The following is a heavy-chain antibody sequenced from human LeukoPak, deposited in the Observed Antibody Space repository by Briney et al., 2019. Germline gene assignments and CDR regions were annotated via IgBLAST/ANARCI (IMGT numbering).Heavy chain of an antibody. V-gene: IGHV4-30-4*01. J-gene: IGHJ1*01. D-gene: IGHD3-10*01. CDR3: ARVGYYYGSGSYQRDIFQH. Sequence: SETLSLTCTVSGGSISSGDYYWSWIRQPPGKGLEWIGYIYYSGSTYYNPSLKSRVTISVDTSKNQFSLKLSSVTAADTAVYYCARVGYYYGSGSYQRDIFQHWGQGTLVTVSS. CDR2: IYYSGST. CDR1: GGSISSGDYY.